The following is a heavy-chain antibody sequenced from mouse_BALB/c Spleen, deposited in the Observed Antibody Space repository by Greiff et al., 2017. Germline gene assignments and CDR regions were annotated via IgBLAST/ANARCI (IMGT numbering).Heavy chain of an antibody. V-gene: IGHV5-12-2*01. Sequence: DVHLVESGGGLVQPGGSLKLSCAASGFTFSSYTMSWVRQTPEKRLEWVAYISTGGGSTYYPDTVKGRFTISRDNAKNTLYLQMSSLKSEDTAMYYGARQHSNYVGAMDYWGQGTSGTVSA. D-gene: IGHD2-5*01. CDR2: ISTGGGST. CDR1: GFTFSSYT. CDR3: ARQHSNYVGAMDY. J-gene: IGHJ4*01.